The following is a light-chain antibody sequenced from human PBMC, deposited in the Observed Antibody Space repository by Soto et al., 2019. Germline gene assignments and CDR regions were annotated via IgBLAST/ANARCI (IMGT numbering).Light chain of an antibody. J-gene: IGKJ4*01. CDR2: GAS. CDR1: QTVGTN. V-gene: IGKV3-15*01. Sequence: EIVLTQSPDSLSVSPGERATLSCRASQTVGTNLAWYQQKPGQAPRLLIYGASPRASGIPARFSGSGSGTEFALTISSLQSEDCAVYYCQQYHTWPITFGGGTKVDIK. CDR3: QQYHTWPIT.